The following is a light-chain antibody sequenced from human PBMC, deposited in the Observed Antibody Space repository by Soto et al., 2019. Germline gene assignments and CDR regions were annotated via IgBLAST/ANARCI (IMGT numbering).Light chain of an antibody. Sequence: QSALTQPPSASGSPGQSVTISCTGTSRDVGEYNYVSWYQHHPGKAPKLMIYEVSKRPSGVPDRFSGSKSGNTASLTVAGHQADDEADYSCSSYAGRNNFVVFGGGTKLTVL. V-gene: IGLV2-8*01. J-gene: IGLJ2*01. CDR1: SRDVGEYNY. CDR3: SSYAGRNNFVV. CDR2: EVS.